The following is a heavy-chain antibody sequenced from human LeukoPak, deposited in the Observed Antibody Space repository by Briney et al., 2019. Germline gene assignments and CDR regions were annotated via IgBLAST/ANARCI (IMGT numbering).Heavy chain of an antibody. CDR3: ARTYYYDSSGYLYTLSY. D-gene: IGHD3-22*01. J-gene: IGHJ4*02. CDR2: VNPTNGFK. Sequence: GASVKVSCKASGYTFSNYFMHWVRQAPGHGLEWMGIVNPTNGFKSYAQRFQGRVTITRDMSTSTVYMELSSLRSEDTAVYYCARTYYYDSSGYLYTLSYWGQGTLVTVSS. CDR1: GYTFSNYF. V-gene: IGHV1-46*01.